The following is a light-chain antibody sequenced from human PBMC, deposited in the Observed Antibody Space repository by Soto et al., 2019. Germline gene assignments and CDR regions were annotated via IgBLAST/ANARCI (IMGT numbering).Light chain of an antibody. CDR3: HQYSTSPLT. CDR2: GAS. J-gene: IGKJ4*01. CDR1: QSVSSSY. Sequence: EIVLTQSTATLSLSPGERATLSCRASQSVSSSYLAWYQQKPGQAPRLLIYGASSRATGIPDRFSGSGSGTDFTLTISRLEPEDFAVYYCHQYSTSPLTFGGGTKVDIK. V-gene: IGKV3-20*01.